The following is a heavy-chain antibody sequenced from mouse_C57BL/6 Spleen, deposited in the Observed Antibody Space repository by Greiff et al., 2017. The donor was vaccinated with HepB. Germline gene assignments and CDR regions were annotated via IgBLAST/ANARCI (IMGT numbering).Heavy chain of an antibody. CDR2: ISNGGGST. D-gene: IGHD4-1*01. CDR1: GFTFSDYY. CDR3: ARQRGLGLHYYAMDY. J-gene: IGHJ4*01. Sequence: EVKLVESGGGLVQPGGSLKLSCAASGFTFSDYYMYWVRQTPEKRLEWVAYISNGGGSTYYPDTVKGRFTISRDNAKNTLYLQMSRLKSEDTAMYYCARQRGLGLHYYAMDYWGQGTSVTVSS. V-gene: IGHV5-12*01.